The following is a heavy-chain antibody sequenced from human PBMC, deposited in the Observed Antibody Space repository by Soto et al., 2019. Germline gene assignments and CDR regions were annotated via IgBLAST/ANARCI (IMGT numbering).Heavy chain of an antibody. CDR1: GFTFSSYG. D-gene: IGHD6-13*01. CDR2: ISYDGSNK. Sequence: QVQLVESGGGVVQPGRSLRLSCAASGFTFSSYGMHWVRQAPGKGLEWVAVISYDGSNKYYADSVKGRFTISRDNSKNTLYLQMNSLRAEDTAVYYCAKVGTLYSNSWYPYYYGMDVWGQGTTVTVSS. J-gene: IGHJ6*02. CDR3: AKVGTLYSNSWYPYYYGMDV. V-gene: IGHV3-30*18.